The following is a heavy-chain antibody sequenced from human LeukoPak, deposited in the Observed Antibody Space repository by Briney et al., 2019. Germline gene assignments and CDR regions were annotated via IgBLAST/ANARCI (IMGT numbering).Heavy chain of an antibody. J-gene: IGHJ4*02. V-gene: IGHV3-30*18. CDR1: GFTFSNYA. D-gene: IGHD3-16*02. CDR2: ISYDGSNK. Sequence: PGGSLRLSCAASGFTFSNYAMNWVRQAPGKGLEWVAVISYDGSNKYYADSVKGRFTISRDNSKNTLYLQMNSLRAEDTAVYYCAKDLLYSDVWGSYRPNPLDYWGQGTLVTVSS. CDR3: AKDLLYSDVWGSYRPNPLDY.